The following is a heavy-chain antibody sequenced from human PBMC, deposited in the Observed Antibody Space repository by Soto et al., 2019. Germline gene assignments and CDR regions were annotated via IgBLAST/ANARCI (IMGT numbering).Heavy chain of an antibody. D-gene: IGHD6-13*01. CDR2: ISYDGSNK. J-gene: IGHJ5*02. CDR3: ARGGQQVADWFDP. CDR1: GFTFSSYA. V-gene: IGHV3-30-3*01. Sequence: QVQLVESGGGVVQPGRSLRLSCAASGFTFSSYAMHWVRQAPGKGLEWVAVISYDGSNKYYADSVKGRFTISRDNSKNTLYLQMNSLRAEDTAVYYCARGGQQVADWFDPWGQGPLVTVSS.